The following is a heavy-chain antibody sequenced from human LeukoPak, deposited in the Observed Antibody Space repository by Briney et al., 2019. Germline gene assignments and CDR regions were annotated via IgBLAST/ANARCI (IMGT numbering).Heavy chain of an antibody. Sequence: GASVKVSCKASGYTFTSYGISWVRQAPGQGLEWMGWISAYNGNTNYAQKLQGRVTMTTDTSTNTAYMELRRLRSDDTAVYYCARDLSNRRYSYGTRFDYWGQGTLVTVSS. J-gene: IGHJ4*02. CDR3: ARDLSNRRYSYGTRFDY. CDR1: GYTFTSYG. CDR2: ISAYNGNT. D-gene: IGHD5-18*01. V-gene: IGHV1-18*01.